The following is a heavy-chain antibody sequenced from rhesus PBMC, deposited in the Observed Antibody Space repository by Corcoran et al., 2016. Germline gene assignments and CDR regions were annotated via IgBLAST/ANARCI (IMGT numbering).Heavy chain of an antibody. D-gene: IGHD6S26*01. J-gene: IGHJ4*01. CDR1: GGSISSSY. CDR2: IDGSGSST. V-gene: IGHV4-169*02. CDR3: ASNRQRLVPFDY. Sequence: QLQLQESGPGLVKPSETLSVTCAVSGGSISSSYWSWIRQAPGKGLEWIGYIDGSGSSTNYNPSLKSRVTLSVDTSKNQLSLKLSSVTAADTAVYYCASNRQRLVPFDYWGQGVLVTVSS.